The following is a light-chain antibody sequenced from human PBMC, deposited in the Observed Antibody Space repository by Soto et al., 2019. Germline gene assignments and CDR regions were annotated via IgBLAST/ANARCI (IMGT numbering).Light chain of an antibody. CDR1: QSVSSSY. CDR2: GAS. J-gene: IGKJ4*01. CDR3: TKYDSSPLA. Sequence: EIVLTQSPGTLSLSPGERATLSCRASQSVSSSYLAWYQQKPGQAPRLLIYGASSRATGIPDRFSGSGSGRDLTITISRLEPEDFAVYYCTKYDSSPLAFGGGTKVEIK. V-gene: IGKV3-20*01.